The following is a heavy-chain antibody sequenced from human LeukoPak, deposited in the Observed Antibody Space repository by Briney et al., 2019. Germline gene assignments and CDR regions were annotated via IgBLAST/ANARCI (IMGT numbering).Heavy chain of an antibody. V-gene: IGHV3-15*01. D-gene: IGHD5-24*01. CDR3: TTETPERSKRWLQLIVSGYFDY. CDR2: IKSKTDGGTT. Sequence: GGSLRLSCAASGFTFSNAWMSWVRQAPGKGLEWVGRIKSKTDGGTTDYAAPVKGRFTISRDDSKNTLYLQMNSLKTEDTAVYYCTTETPERSKRWLQLIVSGYFDYWGQGTLVTVSS. J-gene: IGHJ4*02. CDR1: GFTFSNAW.